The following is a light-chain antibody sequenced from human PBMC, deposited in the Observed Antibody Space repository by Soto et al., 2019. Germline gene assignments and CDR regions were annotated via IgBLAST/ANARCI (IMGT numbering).Light chain of an antibody. V-gene: IGKV3-11*01. CDR3: QHRNSWPLT. CDR2: DAS. Sequence: EIVLTQSPATLSLSLGERATLSCSASQSISSYLVWYQQKPGQAPRLLIYDASKRATGIPARFSGSGSGTDFTLTISSLEPEDFAVYYCQHRNSWPLTFGGGTKVDIK. CDR1: QSISSY. J-gene: IGKJ4*01.